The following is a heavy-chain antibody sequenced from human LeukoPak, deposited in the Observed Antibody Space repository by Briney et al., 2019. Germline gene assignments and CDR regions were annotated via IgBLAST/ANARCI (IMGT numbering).Heavy chain of an antibody. V-gene: IGHV3-30*18. CDR1: GFTFSSYG. CDR2: ISYDGSNK. D-gene: IGHD7-27*01. J-gene: IGHJ4*02. CDR3: AKDGDSYYFDY. Sequence: GRSLRLSCAASGFTFSSYGMHWVRQAPGKGLGWVAVISYDGSNKYYADSVKGRFTISRDNSKNTLYLQMNSLRAEDTAVYYCAKDGDSYYFDYWGQGTLVTVSS.